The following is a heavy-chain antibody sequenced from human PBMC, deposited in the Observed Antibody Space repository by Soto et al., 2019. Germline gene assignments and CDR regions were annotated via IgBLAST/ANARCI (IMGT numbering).Heavy chain of an antibody. Sequence: EVQLVESGGGLVQPGGSLRLSCAASGFTVSNYDMHWVRQVTGKGLEWVSTIGTAGDTYYPGSVKGRFTISRDNVKNSLYLQMNSLRAGHTAVYYCARMSSFHYWGQGTLVTVSA. CDR1: GFTVSNYD. CDR3: ARMSSFHY. V-gene: IGHV3-13*01. CDR2: IGTAGDT. D-gene: IGHD6-6*01. J-gene: IGHJ4*02.